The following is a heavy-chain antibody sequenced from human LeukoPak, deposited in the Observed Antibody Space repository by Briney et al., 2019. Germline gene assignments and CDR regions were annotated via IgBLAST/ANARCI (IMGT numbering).Heavy chain of an antibody. Sequence: GTLSLTCTVSGGSISSYYWSWIRQPPGKGLEWVSAISGSGGSTYYADSVKGRFTISRDNSKNTLYLQMNSLRAEDTAVYYCAKAYGYSSSWYYFDYWGQGTLVTVSS. D-gene: IGHD6-13*01. V-gene: IGHV3-23*01. CDR2: ISGSGGST. CDR1: GGSISSYY. J-gene: IGHJ4*02. CDR3: AKAYGYSSSWYYFDY.